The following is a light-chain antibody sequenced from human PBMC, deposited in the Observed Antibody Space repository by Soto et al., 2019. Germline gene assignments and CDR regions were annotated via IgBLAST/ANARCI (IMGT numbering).Light chain of an antibody. CDR1: QSISSS. Sequence: DIQMPQSPSSVSASVGDRVTITCRASQSISSSLAWYQQKPGTVPKLLIYAASSLQSGVPSRFSGSGAGTEFTLSITSLQPEDFGTYYCQQGDSFPITFGQGTRLDIK. J-gene: IGKJ5*01. CDR3: QQGDSFPIT. CDR2: AAS. V-gene: IGKV1-12*01.